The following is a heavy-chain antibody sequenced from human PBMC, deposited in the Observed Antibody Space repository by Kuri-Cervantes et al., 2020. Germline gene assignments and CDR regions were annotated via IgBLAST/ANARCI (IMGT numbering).Heavy chain of an antibody. Sequence: GGSLRLSCAASGFTFSSYSMNWVRQAPGKGLEWVSYISSSSSTIYYADSVKGRFTISRDNAKNSLYLQMNSLRAEDTAVYYCARESTMIVVGDAFDIWGQGTMVTVSS. CDR3: ARESTMIVVGDAFDI. V-gene: IGHV3-48*01. CDR2: ISSSSSTI. J-gene: IGHJ3*02. CDR1: GFTFSSYS. D-gene: IGHD3-22*01.